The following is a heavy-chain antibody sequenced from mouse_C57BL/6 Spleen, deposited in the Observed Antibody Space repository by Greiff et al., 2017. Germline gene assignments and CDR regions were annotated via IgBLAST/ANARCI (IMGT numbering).Heavy chain of an antibody. V-gene: IGHV5-9-1*02. CDR2: ISSGGDYI. D-gene: IGHD4-1*01. CDR1: GFTFSSYA. J-gene: IGHJ2*01. CDR3: TREGTGTYFDY. Sequence: EVKVVESGEGLVKPGGSLKLSCAASGFTFSSYAMSWVRQTPEKRLEWVAYISSGGDYIYYADTVKGRFTISRDNARNTLYLQMSSLKSEDTAMYYCTREGTGTYFDYWGQGTTLTVSS.